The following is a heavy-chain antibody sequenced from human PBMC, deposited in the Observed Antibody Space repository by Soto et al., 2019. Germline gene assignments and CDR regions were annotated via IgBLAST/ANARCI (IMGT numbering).Heavy chain of an antibody. D-gene: IGHD5-12*01. J-gene: IGHJ4*02. CDR2: ISNDGSRK. CDR3: AVDLGVGGGVGTPGH. V-gene: IGHV3-30-3*01. CDR1: GFIFSDHA. Sequence: QVQLVESGGGVVQPGGSLRLSCAASGFIFSDHAMHWFRQAPGKGLEWVTVISNDGSRKFYAESLKVRLTISRDNLKSRLSLQMDSLRNEDTAFYYCAVDLGVGGGVGTPGHWGQGTLVTVSS.